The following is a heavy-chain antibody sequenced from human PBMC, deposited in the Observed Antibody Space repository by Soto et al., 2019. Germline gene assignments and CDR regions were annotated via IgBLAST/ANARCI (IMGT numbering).Heavy chain of an antibody. CDR1: GGSFSCYY. Sequence: SETLSLTCGVYGGSFSCYYWSWIRQPPGKGLEWIGEITHSGSTNYNPSLKSRVTISVDTSKNQFSPKLTSVTAADTAVFFRRGVRGVNDYWGQGTLVTVSS. D-gene: IGHD3-10*01. J-gene: IGHJ4*02. CDR3: RGVRGVNDY. CDR2: ITHSGST. V-gene: IGHV4-34*01.